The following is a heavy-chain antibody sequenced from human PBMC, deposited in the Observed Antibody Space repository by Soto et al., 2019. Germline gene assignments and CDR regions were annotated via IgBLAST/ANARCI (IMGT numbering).Heavy chain of an antibody. CDR2: INHSGST. D-gene: IGHD6-13*01. J-gene: IGHJ5*02. V-gene: IGHV4-34*01. CDR1: GLSFSGYY. Sequence: SETLSLTCAFYGLSFSGYYWSWIRQPPGKGLEWIGEINHSGSTNYNPSLKSRVTISVDTSKNQFSLKLSSVTAADTAVYYCARGRGYSSSWYHILYWFDPWGQGTLVTVSS. CDR3: ARGRGYSSSWYHILYWFDP.